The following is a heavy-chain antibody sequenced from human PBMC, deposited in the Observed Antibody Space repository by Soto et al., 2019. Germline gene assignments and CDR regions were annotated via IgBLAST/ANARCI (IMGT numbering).Heavy chain of an antibody. CDR3: ARRAHMSRRGETFSYYYYGMDV. CDR2: IYPIDSYT. D-gene: IGHD3-16*01. J-gene: IGHJ6*02. Sequence: GESLKISCKGSGYSFISYWIGWVRQMPGKGLEWMGIIYPIDSYTNYSPSFQGHVTISADKSISTAYLQWSSLKASDTAMYYCARRAHMSRRGETFSYYYYGMDVWGQGTTVTAP. CDR1: GYSFISYW. V-gene: IGHV5-10-1*01.